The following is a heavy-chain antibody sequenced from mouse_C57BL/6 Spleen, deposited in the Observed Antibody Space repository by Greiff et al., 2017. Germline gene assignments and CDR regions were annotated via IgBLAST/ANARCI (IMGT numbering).Heavy chain of an antibody. V-gene: IGHV1-82*01. J-gene: IGHJ2*01. Sequence: QVQLQQSGPELVKPGASVKISCKASGYAFSSSWLNWVKQRPGKGLEWIGRIYPGDGDTNYNGKFKGKATLTADKSSSTAYMQLSSLTSEDSAVYFCARAPIYYDYEAYFDYWGQGTTLTVSS. CDR1: GYAFSSSW. CDR2: IYPGDGDT. CDR3: ARAPIYYDYEAYFDY. D-gene: IGHD2-4*01.